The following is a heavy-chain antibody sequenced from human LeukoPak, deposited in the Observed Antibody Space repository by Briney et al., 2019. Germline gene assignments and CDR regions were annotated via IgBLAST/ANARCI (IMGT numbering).Heavy chain of an antibody. CDR2: ISSSGSTI. J-gene: IGHJ4*02. V-gene: IGHV3-11*01. CDR3: ARRVTIFGVVTHSLFDY. Sequence: GGSLRLSCAASGFTFSDYYMSWIRQAPGKGLEWVSYISSSGSTIYYADSVKGRFTISRGNAKNSLYLQMNSLRAEDTAVYYCARRVTIFGVVTHSLFDYWGQGTLVTVSS. D-gene: IGHD3-3*01. CDR1: GFTFSDYY.